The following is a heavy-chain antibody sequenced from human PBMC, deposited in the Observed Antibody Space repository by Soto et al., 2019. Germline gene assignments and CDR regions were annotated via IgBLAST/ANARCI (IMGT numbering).Heavy chain of an antibody. Sequence: EVQLVESGGGLVQPGGSVRLSCAASGFTFSSYGMHWVRQAPGKGLEYVSAITGNGGSTYYANSVKGRFTIARDNSKNTLYLQMGRLRADDMAGYYCARGRKDGSGDPGDFDYWGQGTLVTVSS. V-gene: IGHV3-64*01. D-gene: IGHD4-17*01. CDR1: GFTFSSYG. CDR3: ARGRKDGSGDPGDFDY. J-gene: IGHJ4*02. CDR2: ITGNGGST.